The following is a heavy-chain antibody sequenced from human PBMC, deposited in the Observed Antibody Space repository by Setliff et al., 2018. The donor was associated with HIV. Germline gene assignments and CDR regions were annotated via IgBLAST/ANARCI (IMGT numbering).Heavy chain of an antibody. D-gene: IGHD3-9*01. CDR1: GFTFSSYG. CDR3: AKGGRVYDILTGSTWAPDAFDI. Sequence: PSETLRLSCAASGFTFSSYGMHWVRQAPGKGLEWVAVIWYDGSNKYYADSVKGRFTISRDNSKNTLYLQMNSLRAEDTAVYYCAKGGRVYDILTGSTWAPDAFDIWGQGTMVTVSS. CDR2: IWYDGSNK. J-gene: IGHJ3*02. V-gene: IGHV3-33*03.